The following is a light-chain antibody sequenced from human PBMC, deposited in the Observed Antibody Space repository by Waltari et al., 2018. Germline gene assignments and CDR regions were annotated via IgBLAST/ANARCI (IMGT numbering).Light chain of an antibody. CDR2: DNR. Sequence: QSVLTQPPSVSGAPGQRVTISCTGSHSNIGAGYDVHWYQQLPGTAPQLLIYDNRRRPSGVPDRFSGSKAGTAASLAITGLQAEEEADYYCQSYDSSLSGVVLGGGTKLTGL. J-gene: IGLJ3*02. V-gene: IGLV1-40*01. CDR1: HSNIGAGYD. CDR3: QSYDSSLSGVV.